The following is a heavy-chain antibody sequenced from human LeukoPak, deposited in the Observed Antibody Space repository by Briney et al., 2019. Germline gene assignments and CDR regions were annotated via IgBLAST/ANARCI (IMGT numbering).Heavy chain of an antibody. CDR1: GGSISSYY. Sequence: SEALSLTCTVSGGSISSYYWSWIRQPPGKGLEWIGYIYYSGSTNYNPSLKSRVTISVDTSKNQFSLKLSSVTAADTAVYYCARHHGATTPNFDYWGQGTLVTVSS. J-gene: IGHJ4*02. CDR3: ARHHGATTPNFDY. V-gene: IGHV4-59*08. D-gene: IGHD5-12*01. CDR2: IYYSGST.